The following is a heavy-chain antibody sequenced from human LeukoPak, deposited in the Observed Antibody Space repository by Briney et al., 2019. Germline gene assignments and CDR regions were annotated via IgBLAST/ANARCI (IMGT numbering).Heavy chain of an antibody. V-gene: IGHV1-2*02. J-gene: IGHJ4*02. CDR1: GYTFTDYF. Sequence: ASVKVSCKASGYTFTDYFMHWVRQAPGQGLEWMGWINPNSGGTKYAQKFQGGVTMTRDTSISTAYMELTSLRSDDTAVYYCARGRRILGEDTNAGDFFDYWGQGTLVTVSS. CDR2: INPNSGGT. CDR3: ARGRRILGEDTNAGDFFDY. D-gene: IGHD2-8*01.